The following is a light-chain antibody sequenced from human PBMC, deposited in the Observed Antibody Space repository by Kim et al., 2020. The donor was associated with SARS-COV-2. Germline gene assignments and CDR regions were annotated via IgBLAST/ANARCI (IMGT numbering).Light chain of an antibody. V-gene: IGKV1-33*01. CDR2: DVS. Sequence: DILMTQTPSSLSASVGDRVTITCQATQVIRKFLNWYQQRPGKAPQLLIYDVSNLQTGVPSRFSGSGYGTEFTLTISSLQPEDFATYYGQQNDAFPITFGQGTRLEIK. CDR3: QQNDAFPIT. CDR1: QVIRKF. J-gene: IGKJ5*01.